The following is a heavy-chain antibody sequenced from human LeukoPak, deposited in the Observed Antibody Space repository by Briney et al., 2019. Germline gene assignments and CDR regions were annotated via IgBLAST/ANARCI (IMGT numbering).Heavy chain of an antibody. CDR3: ATSRGSYSSAADY. J-gene: IGHJ4*02. D-gene: IGHD3-10*01. CDR1: GGTFSSYT. CDR2: IIPILGIT. Sequence: GASVKVSCKASGGTFSSYTFNWVRQAPGQGLEWMGRIIPILGITNYAQKFQGRVTITADTSTSTAYLDLNTLRSEDTAVYYCATSRGSYSSAADYWGQGTLVTVSS. V-gene: IGHV1-69*02.